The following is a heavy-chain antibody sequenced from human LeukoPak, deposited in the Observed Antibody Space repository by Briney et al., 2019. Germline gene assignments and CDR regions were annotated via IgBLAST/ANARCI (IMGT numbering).Heavy chain of an antibody. J-gene: IGHJ5*02. CDR1: NYSISSGYY. CDR2: IYHSGST. D-gene: IGHD2-8*01. V-gene: IGHV4-38-2*02. Sequence: SETLSLTYTVSNYSISSGYYWGWIRQPPGKGLEWIGSIYHSGSTYYNPSLKSRVTISVDTSKNQFSLKLSSVTAADTAVYYCARGLGYCTNGVCAVLNWFDPWGQGTLVTVSS. CDR3: ARGLGYCTNGVCAVLNWFDP.